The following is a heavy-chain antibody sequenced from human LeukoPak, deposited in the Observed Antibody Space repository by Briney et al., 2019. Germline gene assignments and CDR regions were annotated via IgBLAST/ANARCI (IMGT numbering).Heavy chain of an antibody. CDR2: INHSGST. V-gene: IGHV4-34*01. CDR1: GGSFSGYY. Sequence: SETLSLTCAVYGGSFSGYYWSWIRQPPGKGLEWIGEINHSGSTYYNPSLKSRVTISVDTSKNQFSLKLSSVTAADTAVYYCARIEMATIPSDYWGQGALVTVSS. J-gene: IGHJ4*02. CDR3: ARIEMATIPSDY. D-gene: IGHD5-24*01.